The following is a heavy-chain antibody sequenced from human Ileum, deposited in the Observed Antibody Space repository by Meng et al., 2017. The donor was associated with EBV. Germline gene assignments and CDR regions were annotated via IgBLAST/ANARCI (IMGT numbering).Heavy chain of an antibody. Sequence: GQQLGVAGALFMPGGSPARSFVTPCSAFSSPWTHWLRQEPGEGLVWVSRINAVGSSTHYAVSVKCRFTVTRDNAQNTRYLAKDGPRTYYTAIYYCVDFAECWGQGTLVTVSS. CDR2: INAVGSST. CDR1: CSAFSSPW. J-gene: IGHJ4*02. V-gene: IGHV3-74*02. CDR3: VDFAEC. D-gene: IGHD3/OR15-3a*01.